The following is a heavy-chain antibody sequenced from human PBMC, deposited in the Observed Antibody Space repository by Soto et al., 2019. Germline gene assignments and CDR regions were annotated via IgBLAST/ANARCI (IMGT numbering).Heavy chain of an antibody. CDR3: AIVSRGRTCSGLDY. CDR1: GYTLTDLS. D-gene: IGHD2-21*01. V-gene: IGHV1-24*01. J-gene: IGHJ4*02. Sequence: VQLVQSGAEVKQPGASVKVSCTVSGYTLTDLSMHWVRQSPGKGLGGMGGFEPEDGERVYAQNLQGRVTTTEDTSTDTAYMEVSSLRSGDTAMYYCAIVSRGRTCSGLDYWGQGTLVTVSS. CDR2: FEPEDGER.